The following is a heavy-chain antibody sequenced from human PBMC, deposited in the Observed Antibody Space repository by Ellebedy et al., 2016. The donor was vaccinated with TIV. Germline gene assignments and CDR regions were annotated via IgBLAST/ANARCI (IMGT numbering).Heavy chain of an antibody. CDR2: IYTTGLI. CDR3: AKDYTAYSNDV. Sequence: GGSLRLSCAASGFTVSSSSLTWVRQAPGKGLQWVSIIYTTGLITYADSVRGRFTISRDSSENTLCLQMNRLRADDTAVYYCAKDYTAYSNDVWGQGTLVTVSS. D-gene: IGHD5-18*01. CDR1: GFTVSSSS. V-gene: IGHV3-53*01. J-gene: IGHJ4*02.